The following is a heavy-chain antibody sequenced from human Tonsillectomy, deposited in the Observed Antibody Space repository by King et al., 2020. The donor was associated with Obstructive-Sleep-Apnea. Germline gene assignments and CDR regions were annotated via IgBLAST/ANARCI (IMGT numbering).Heavy chain of an antibody. CDR2: IYHSGST. J-gene: IGHJ4*02. D-gene: IGHD3-22*01. CDR3: ARGDSLPDY. V-gene: IGHV4-38-2*02. CDR1: GYSISSGYY. Sequence: VQLQESGPGLVKPSETLSLTCTVSGYSISSGYYWGWIRQPPGKGLEWIGSIYHSGSTYYNPSLKSRFTISVDTPKNQFSLKLSSVTAADTAVYYCARGDSLPDYWGQGTLVTVSS.